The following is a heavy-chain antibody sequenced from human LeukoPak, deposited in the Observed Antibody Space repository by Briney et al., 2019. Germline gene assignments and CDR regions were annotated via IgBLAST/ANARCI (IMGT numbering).Heavy chain of an antibody. CDR2: LYYSGNT. Sequence: SETLSLTCTVSGGSISSSRYYGGWIRQPPGKGLEWIGSLYYSGNTYYNPSLKSRVTISVDTSKNQFSLKLSSVTAADTAVYYCASSTGNYYYYYMDVWGKGTTVTISS. V-gene: IGHV4-39*07. J-gene: IGHJ6*03. CDR3: ASSTGNYYYYYMDV. CDR1: GGSISSSRYY. D-gene: IGHD4-11*01.